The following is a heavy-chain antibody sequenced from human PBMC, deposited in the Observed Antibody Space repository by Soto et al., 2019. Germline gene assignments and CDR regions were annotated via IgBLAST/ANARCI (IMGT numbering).Heavy chain of an antibody. CDR1: GYSFISYW. Sequence: GESLKISCQASGYSFISYWIGWVRQMPGKGLEWMGIIYPGDSDTYYNPSLQSRVTIALDMSRNQFSLKLTSVTAADTAVYYCARPYDDHYAWGQGTLVTVSS. V-gene: IGHV5-51*01. D-gene: IGHD3-3*01. CDR3: ARPYDDHYA. CDR2: IYPGDSDT. J-gene: IGHJ4*02.